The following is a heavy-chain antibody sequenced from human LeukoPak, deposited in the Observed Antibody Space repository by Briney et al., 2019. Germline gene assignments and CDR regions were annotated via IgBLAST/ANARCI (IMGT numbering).Heavy chain of an antibody. D-gene: IGHD2-21*02. CDR3: ATVAYCGGDCYAHFDY. V-gene: IGHV1-24*01. CDR1: GYTLTELS. Sequence: GASVKVSCKVSGYTLTELSMHWVRQAPGKGLEWMGDFDPEDGETIYAQKFQGRVTMTEDTSTDTAYMELSSLRSEDTAVYYCATVAYCGGDCYAHFDYWGQGTLVTVSS. J-gene: IGHJ4*02. CDR2: FDPEDGET.